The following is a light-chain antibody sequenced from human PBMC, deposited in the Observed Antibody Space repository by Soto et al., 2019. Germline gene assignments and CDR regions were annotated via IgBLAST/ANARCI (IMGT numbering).Light chain of an antibody. Sequence: DIQMTQSPSSVSASVGDRVTITCRASQGIRSWLAWYQQKPGKAPKLLIYAASSLQSGVPSRFSGSGSGTDFALTITSLQPEDFATYYCQQSNSFPITFGQGTRLEIK. CDR1: QGIRSW. J-gene: IGKJ5*01. CDR2: AAS. CDR3: QQSNSFPIT. V-gene: IGKV1-12*01.